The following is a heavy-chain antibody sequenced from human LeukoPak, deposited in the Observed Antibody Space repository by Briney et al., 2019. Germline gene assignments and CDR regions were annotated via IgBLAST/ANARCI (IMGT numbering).Heavy chain of an antibody. V-gene: IGHV3-23*01. CDR1: GFTFSSYA. Sequence: WGSLRLSCAASGFTFSSYAMSWVRQAPGKGLEWVSAISGSGGSTYYADSVKGRFTISRDNSKNTLYLQMNSLRAEDTAVYYCAKGTYRGDYLNDYWGQGTLVTVSS. J-gene: IGHJ4*02. CDR2: ISGSGGST. CDR3: AKGTYRGDYLNDY. D-gene: IGHD3-10*01.